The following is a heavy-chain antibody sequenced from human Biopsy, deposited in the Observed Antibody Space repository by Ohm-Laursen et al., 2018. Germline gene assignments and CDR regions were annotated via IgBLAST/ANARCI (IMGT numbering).Heavy chain of an antibody. CDR3: ARGLTVLNYFYGLDL. CDR2: I. Sequence: SLRLSCAASGFIFRDYWLTWVRQAPGKGLEWVGNIHRFITSTDNAKNSLYLQMNSLRVEDTAVYYCARGLTVLNYFYGLDLWGQGTTVTVSS. J-gene: IGHJ6*02. V-gene: IGHV3-7*01. CDR1: GFIFRDYW. D-gene: IGHD4-17*01.